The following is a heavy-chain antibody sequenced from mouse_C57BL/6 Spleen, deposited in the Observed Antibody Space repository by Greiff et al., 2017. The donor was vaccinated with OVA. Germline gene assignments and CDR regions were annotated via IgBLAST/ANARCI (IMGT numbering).Heavy chain of an antibody. J-gene: IGHJ3*01. Sequence: EVQLQQSGPELVKPGASVKISCKASGYSFTGYYMNWVKQSPEKSLEWIGEINPSTGGTTYNQKFKAKATLTVDKSSSTAYMQLKSLTSEDSAVYYCARRGDNYGNYEAWFAYWGQGTLVTVSA. CDR2: INPSTGGT. CDR1: GYSFTGYY. CDR3: ARRGDNYGNYEAWFAY. D-gene: IGHD2-1*01. V-gene: IGHV1-42*01.